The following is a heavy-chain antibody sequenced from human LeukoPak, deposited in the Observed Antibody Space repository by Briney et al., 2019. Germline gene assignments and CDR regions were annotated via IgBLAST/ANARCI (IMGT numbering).Heavy chain of an antibody. CDR2: ISYDGSNK. Sequence: EPGRSLRLSCAASGFTFSSYAMHWVRQAPGKGLEWVAVISYDGSNKYYADSVKGRFTISRDNSKNTLYLQMNSLRAEDTAVYYCARDYCTNGVCYLDAFDIWGQGTMVTVSS. V-gene: IGHV3-30-3*01. D-gene: IGHD2-8*01. CDR1: GFTFSSYA. J-gene: IGHJ3*02. CDR3: ARDYCTNGVCYLDAFDI.